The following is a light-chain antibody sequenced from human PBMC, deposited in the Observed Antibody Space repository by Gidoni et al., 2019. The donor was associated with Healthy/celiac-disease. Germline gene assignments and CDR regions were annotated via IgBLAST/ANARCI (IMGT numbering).Light chain of an antibody. V-gene: IGKV3-20*01. CDR3: QQDGSSPWT. Sequence: EIELTQSPGTLSVSPGERATRSCRASQSVSSSYSAWYQPTPCPAPRLLSYGASSRATGIPDRFSGSGSVTDFTLTIIRLEPEEFAVYYCQQDGSSPWTFGQXTKVEIK. CDR1: QSVSSSY. CDR2: GAS. J-gene: IGKJ1*01.